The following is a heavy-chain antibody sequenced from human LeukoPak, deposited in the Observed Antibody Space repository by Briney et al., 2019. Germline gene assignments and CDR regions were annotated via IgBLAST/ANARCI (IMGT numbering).Heavy chain of an antibody. CDR1: GFSLSTSGMC. D-gene: IGHD4-11*01. Sequence: SGPALVKPTQTLTLTCTFPGFSLSTSGMCVSWIRQPPGKALEWLARIDWDDDKYYSTSLKTRLTISKDTSKNQVVLTMTNMDPVDTATYYCARMEEHGNYASYYYGMDVWGQGTTVTVSS. V-gene: IGHV2-70*11. CDR2: IDWDDDK. J-gene: IGHJ6*02. CDR3: ARMEEHGNYASYYYGMDV.